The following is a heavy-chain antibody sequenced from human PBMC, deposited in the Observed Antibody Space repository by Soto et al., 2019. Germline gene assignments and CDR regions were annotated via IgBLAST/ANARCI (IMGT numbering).Heavy chain of an antibody. CDR2: INPSGGST. D-gene: IGHD3-22*01. CDR3: ARVFTMIVVAPDY. V-gene: IGHV1-46*01. CDR1: GYTFTSYY. J-gene: IGHJ4*02. Sequence: ASVKVSCQASGYTFTSYYMHWVRQAPGQGLELMGIINPSGGSTSYAQKFLVRVTMTRDTSISTAYMELSRLRSDDTAEYYCARVFTMIVVAPDYWGQGTLVTVSS.